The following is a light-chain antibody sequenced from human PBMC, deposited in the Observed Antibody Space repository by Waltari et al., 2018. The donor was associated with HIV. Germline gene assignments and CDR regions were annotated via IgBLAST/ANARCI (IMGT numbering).Light chain of an antibody. CDR2: GAS. V-gene: IGKV3-15*01. J-gene: IGKJ1*01. CDR1: QSVSRN. Sequence: PGERATLSCRASQSVSRNLAWYQQRPGQAPRLLIYGASVRATDIPARFSGSGSGTEFTPTISSLQSEDFAFYSCQQYNHWPLVFGQGTRVEV. CDR3: QQYNHWPLV.